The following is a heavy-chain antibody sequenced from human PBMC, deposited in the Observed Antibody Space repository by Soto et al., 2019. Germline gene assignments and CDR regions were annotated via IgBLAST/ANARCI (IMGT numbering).Heavy chain of an antibody. Sequence: QVQLQQWGAGLLKPSETLSLTCAVYGGSFSGYYWTWIRQPPGTGLEWIGEINHSGSTHYNPSLKRPVTITVDPSKNQSSRQLTSVTAADTAVYYCARATSTHRFDYWGQGTLVTVSS. CDR2: INHSGST. D-gene: IGHD2-15*01. CDR3: ARATSTHRFDY. V-gene: IGHV4-34*01. J-gene: IGHJ4*02. CDR1: GGSFSGYY.